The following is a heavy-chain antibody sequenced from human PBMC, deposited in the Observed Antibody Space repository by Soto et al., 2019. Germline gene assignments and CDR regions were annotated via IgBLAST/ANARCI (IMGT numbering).Heavy chain of an antibody. CDR1: GYIFTSYY. D-gene: IGHD3-10*01. CDR2: INPFDGSR. Sequence: ASVKVSCKAAGYIFTSYYIHWVRQAPGQGLEWMGWINPFDGSRMFAQSFQGRVTMTRDTSTSTVYMEVSSLRSEDTAVYYCSRVDPGETSPFDFWGQGTLVTVSS. V-gene: IGHV1-46*03. CDR3: SRVDPGETSPFDF. J-gene: IGHJ4*02.